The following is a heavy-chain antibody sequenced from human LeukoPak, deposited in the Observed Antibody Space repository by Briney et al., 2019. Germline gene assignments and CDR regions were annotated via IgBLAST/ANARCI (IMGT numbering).Heavy chain of an antibody. Sequence: GGSLRLSCAASGFTFSSYWMNWVRQAPGKGLEWVSYISSSGSTIYYADSVKGRFTISRDNSKNTLYLQMNTLRAEDTAVYYCAKGVKHIVVVTAQHYFDYWGQGTLVTVSS. D-gene: IGHD2-21*02. CDR2: ISSSGSTI. CDR3: AKGVKHIVVVTAQHYFDY. J-gene: IGHJ4*02. CDR1: GFTFSSYW. V-gene: IGHV3-48*01.